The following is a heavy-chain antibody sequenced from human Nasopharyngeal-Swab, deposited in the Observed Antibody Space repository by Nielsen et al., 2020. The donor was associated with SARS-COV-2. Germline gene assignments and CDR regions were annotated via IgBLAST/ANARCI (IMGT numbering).Heavy chain of an antibody. Sequence: SLKISCAASGFTFDDYAMHWVRQAPGKGLEWVSGISWNSGTIGYADSVKGRFTISRDNAEKSLYLQMSSLRAEDTAVYYCVRASRAWSWGQGTLLTVSS. CDR3: VRASRAWS. J-gene: IGHJ5*02. V-gene: IGHV3-9*01. CDR2: ISWNSGTI. CDR1: GFTFDDYA. D-gene: IGHD1-26*01.